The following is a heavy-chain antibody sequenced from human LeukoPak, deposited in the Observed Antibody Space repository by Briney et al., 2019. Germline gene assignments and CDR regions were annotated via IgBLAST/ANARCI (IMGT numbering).Heavy chain of an antibody. Sequence: GGSLRLSCAASGFTFSTYNMNWVRQAPGKGLEWVSSITSSSRYIYYADSVKGRFTISRDNAKNSLYLQMNSLRAEDTAVYYCARAWLWFGELDYFDYWGQGTLVTVSS. CDR3: ARAWLWFGELDYFDY. V-gene: IGHV3-21*01. J-gene: IGHJ4*02. D-gene: IGHD3-10*01. CDR2: ITSSSRYI. CDR1: GFTFSTYN.